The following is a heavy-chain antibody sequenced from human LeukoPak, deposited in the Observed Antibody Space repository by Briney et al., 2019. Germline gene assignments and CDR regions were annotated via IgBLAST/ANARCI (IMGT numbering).Heavy chain of an antibody. Sequence: SETLSLTCTVSGGSISSYYWSWIRQPPGKGLEWIGYIYHSGSTYYNPSLKSRVTISVDRSKNQFSLKLSSVTAADTAVYYCARVSSSWSPFDYWGQGTLVTVSS. J-gene: IGHJ4*02. V-gene: IGHV4-59*12. CDR2: IYHSGST. CDR3: ARVSSSWSPFDY. CDR1: GGSISSYY. D-gene: IGHD6-13*01.